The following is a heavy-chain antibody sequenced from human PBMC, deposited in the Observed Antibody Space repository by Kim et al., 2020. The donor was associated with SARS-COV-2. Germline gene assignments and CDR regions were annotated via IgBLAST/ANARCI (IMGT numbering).Heavy chain of an antibody. CDR1: GYSFTSYY. V-gene: IGHV1-46*01. J-gene: IGHJ4*02. CDR3: SRGFDGAAGL. CDR2: INPGDGST. Sequence: ASVKVSCKASGYSFTSYYMHWVRQAPGQGLEWMGIINPGDGSTSYAQKFQGRVTMTRDPPTRTVYMELNSLRSEDTAVYYFSRGFDGAAGLWGQGTLVTV. D-gene: IGHD2-15*01.